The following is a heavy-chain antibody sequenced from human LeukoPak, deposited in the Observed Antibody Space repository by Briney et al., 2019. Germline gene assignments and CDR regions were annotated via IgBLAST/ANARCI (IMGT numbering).Heavy chain of an antibody. Sequence: SETLSLTCTVSGGSISSSSYYWGWIRQPPGKGLEWIGSIYYSGSTYYNPSLTSRITISVDTSKNHFSLKLTSVTAADTSFYYCARGPIAVAGHPSGYFDYWGQGILVTVSS. CDR2: IYYSGST. CDR3: ARGPIAVAGHPSGYFDY. V-gene: IGHV4-39*07. J-gene: IGHJ4*02. CDR1: GGSISSSSYY. D-gene: IGHD6-19*01.